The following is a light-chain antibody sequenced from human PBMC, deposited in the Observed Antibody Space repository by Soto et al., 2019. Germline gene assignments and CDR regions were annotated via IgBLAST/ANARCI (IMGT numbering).Light chain of an antibody. J-gene: IGKJ5*01. Sequence: EIVMTQSPATLSVSPGERATLSCRASQSVSSNLAWYQQKPGQAPRLLIYGASTRATGIPARFSGNRSGKEFTFTISSLQSEDFAVYYCQQYNNWPITFGQGTRLEIK. V-gene: IGKV3-15*01. CDR2: GAS. CDR3: QQYNNWPIT. CDR1: QSVSSN.